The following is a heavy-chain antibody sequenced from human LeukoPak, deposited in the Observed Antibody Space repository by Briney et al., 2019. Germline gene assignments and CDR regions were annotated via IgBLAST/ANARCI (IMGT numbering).Heavy chain of an antibody. J-gene: IGHJ6*03. CDR1: GYSFTGYY. CDR3: ARGGPYYGSGSYYRAIYYYMDV. CDR2: INPHSGDT. D-gene: IGHD3-10*01. Sequence: ASVKVSCKTSGYSFTGYYIHWVRQAPGQGLEWMGWINPHSGDTTYAQKFQGRVTMTRDTSISTAYMELSRLRSDDTAMYYCARGGPYYGSGSYYRAIYYYMDVWGKGTTVTVSS. V-gene: IGHV1-2*02.